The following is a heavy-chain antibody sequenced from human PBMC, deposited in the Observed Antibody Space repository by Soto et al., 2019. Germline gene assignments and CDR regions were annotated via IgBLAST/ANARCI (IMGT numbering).Heavy chain of an antibody. CDR2: IKSNTDGGTT. V-gene: IGHV3-15*01. CDR3: TTDRSFYDFWSGYYTIFDAFDI. Sequence: GGSLRLSCAASGFTFSNAWMSWVRQAPGKGLEWVGRIKSNTDGGTTDYAAPVKGRFTISRDDSKNTLYLQMNSLKTEDTAVYYCTTDRSFYDFWSGYYTIFDAFDIWGQGTMVTVSS. CDR1: GFTFSNAW. J-gene: IGHJ3*02. D-gene: IGHD3-3*01.